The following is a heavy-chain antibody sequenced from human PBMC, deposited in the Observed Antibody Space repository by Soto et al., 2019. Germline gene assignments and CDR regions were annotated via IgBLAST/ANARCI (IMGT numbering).Heavy chain of an antibody. Sequence: QVQLVESGGGVVQPGRSLRLSCAASGFTSSNYGMHRVRRATGKGLEWVAVIWYDGSNKYYADSVKGRFTISRDNSKNTLYLQMYSLRAEDTAVYYCASWRLQGFDSWGQGTLVTVSS. CDR2: IWYDGSNK. CDR3: ASWRLQGFDS. V-gene: IGHV3-33*01. CDR1: GFTSSNYG. J-gene: IGHJ5*01. D-gene: IGHD4-4*01.